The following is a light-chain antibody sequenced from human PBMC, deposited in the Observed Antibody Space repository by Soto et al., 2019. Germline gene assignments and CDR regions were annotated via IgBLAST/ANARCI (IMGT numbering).Light chain of an antibody. J-gene: IGKJ1*01. Sequence: EILLTQSPATLSLSPGERATLSCRASQSIRHFLAWYQQKPGQAPRLLIYGASSRATGIPDRFSGSGSGTDFTLTISRLEPEDFAVYYCQQYGSSPRTFGQGTKVDIK. CDR3: QQYGSSPRT. CDR1: QSIRHF. CDR2: GAS. V-gene: IGKV3-20*01.